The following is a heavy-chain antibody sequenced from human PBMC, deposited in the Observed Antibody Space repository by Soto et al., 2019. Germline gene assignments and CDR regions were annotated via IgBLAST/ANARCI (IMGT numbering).Heavy chain of an antibody. V-gene: IGHV2-5*02. CDR3: AHNSRGSGSYTGDRFDS. D-gene: IGHD3-10*01. J-gene: IGHJ5*01. CDR2: VYWDDDK. Sequence: QITLKESGPTLVKPTQTLTLTCSFSGFSLSSNGVGVGWIRQPPGKALVLLALVYWDDDKRYSPSLKSRLTITQDTSKNQVVLTMTNMDPVDTATYYCAHNSRGSGSYTGDRFDSWGQGTLVTVSS. CDR1: GFSLSSNGVG.